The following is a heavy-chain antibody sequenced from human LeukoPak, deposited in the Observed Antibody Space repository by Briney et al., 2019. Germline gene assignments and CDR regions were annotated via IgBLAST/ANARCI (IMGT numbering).Heavy chain of an antibody. J-gene: IGHJ5*02. D-gene: IGHD3-10*01. CDR2: IYYSGST. CDR3: ARRGPPRTMLRGVKSGWFDP. CDR1: GGSISSSSYF. V-gene: IGHV4-39*07. Sequence: SETLSLTCTVSGGSISSSSYFWGWIRQPPWKGLEWIGSIYYSGSTYYNPSLKSRVRISVDTSKNQFSLKLSSVTAADTAVYYCARRGPPRTMLRGVKSGWFDPWGQGTLVTVSS.